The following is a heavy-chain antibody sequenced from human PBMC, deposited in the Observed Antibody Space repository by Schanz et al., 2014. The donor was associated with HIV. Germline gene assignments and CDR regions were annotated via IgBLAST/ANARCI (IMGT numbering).Heavy chain of an antibody. CDR2: IWYDGSYK. V-gene: IGHV3-33*01. CDR1: GFTFSNFA. CDR3: ARGLPADY. D-gene: IGHD5-18*01. J-gene: IGHJ4*02. Sequence: QVQLVESGGGVVQPGRSLRLSCAASGFTFSNFAMHWVRQAPGKGLEWAAVIWYDGSYKYYADSVKGRFTISRDNSKNTVFLQTNSLRAEDTAVYYCARGLPADYWGQGTLVTVSS.